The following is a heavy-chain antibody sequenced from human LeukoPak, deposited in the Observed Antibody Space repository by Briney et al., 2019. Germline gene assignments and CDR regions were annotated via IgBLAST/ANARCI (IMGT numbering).Heavy chain of an antibody. D-gene: IGHD5-18*01. CDR2: ITGSGGST. V-gene: IGHV3-23*01. Sequence: PGGSLRLSCAASGFTFSSYAIRWVRQAPGKGVEWGSAITGSGGSTNYADSVKGRFTISRDNSKNTLYLQMNSLTAEDTAVYYCASTTWIQLWLPAYYFDYWGQGTLVTVSS. CDR3: ASTTWIQLWLPAYYFDY. J-gene: IGHJ4*02. CDR1: GFTFSSYA.